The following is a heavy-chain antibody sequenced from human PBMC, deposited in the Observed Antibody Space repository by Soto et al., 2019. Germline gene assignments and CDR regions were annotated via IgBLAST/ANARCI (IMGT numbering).Heavy chain of an antibody. Sequence: QVQLVQSGAEVKKPGASVKISCKASGYTFTRYTRNWVRQAPGQRLEWMGWINPDNGNTKSSQKFQDRVIITRDTAASTAYMHLSSLRSEDTAVYYCAGGIATGQLDPWGQGTLVTVSS. CDR1: GYTFTRYT. CDR2: INPDNGNT. D-gene: IGHD2-15*01. J-gene: IGHJ5*02. CDR3: AGGIATGQLDP. V-gene: IGHV1-3*01.